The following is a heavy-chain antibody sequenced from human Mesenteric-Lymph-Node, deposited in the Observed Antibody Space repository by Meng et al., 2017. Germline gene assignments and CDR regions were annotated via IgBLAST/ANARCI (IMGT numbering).Heavy chain of an antibody. CDR1: GFTFTSYG. Sequence: ASVKVSCKASGFTFTSYGTSWVRQAPGQGREWMGWISAYNYKADFVQKFQDRLTVSTDPYTNTAYMELRSLRSDDTAIYFCARERWDGELDYWVQGTLVTVSS. V-gene: IGHV1-18*01. J-gene: IGHJ4*02. CDR2: ISAYNYKA. D-gene: IGHD3-10*01. CDR3: ARERWDGELDY.